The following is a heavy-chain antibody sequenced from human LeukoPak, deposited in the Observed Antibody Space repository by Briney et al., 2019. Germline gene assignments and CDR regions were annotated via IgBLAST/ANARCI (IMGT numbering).Heavy chain of an antibody. CDR2: ISSSGSTI. V-gene: IGHV3-48*03. CDR1: GFTFSSYE. J-gene: IGHJ6*03. D-gene: IGHD3-9*01. Sequence: GGSLRLSCAASGFTFSSYEMNWVRQAPGKGLEWVSYISSSGSTIYYADSVKGRFTISRDNSKNTLYLQMNSLRAEDTAVYYCARGRRYFDQDYYYYYYMDVWGKGTTVTISS. CDR3: ARGRRYFDQDYYYYYYMDV.